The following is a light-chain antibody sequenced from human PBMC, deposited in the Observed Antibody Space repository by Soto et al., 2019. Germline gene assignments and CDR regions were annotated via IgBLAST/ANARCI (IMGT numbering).Light chain of an antibody. J-gene: IGKJ4*01. CDR2: AAS. V-gene: IGKV1-9*01. CDR1: QGISSY. Sequence: IQLTQSPSSLSASVGDRVTITCRASQGISSYLAWYQQAPGKAPKLLIYAASTLQSGVPSRFSGSGSGTDFTLTISSLQPEDFATYVCQQFNSYPLTFGGGTKVVIK. CDR3: QQFNSYPLT.